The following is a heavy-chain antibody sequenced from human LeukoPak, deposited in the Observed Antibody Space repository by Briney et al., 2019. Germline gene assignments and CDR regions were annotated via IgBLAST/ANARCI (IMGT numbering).Heavy chain of an antibody. J-gene: IGHJ4*02. CDR3: ARGSSSSWYKYFFDY. V-gene: IGHV1-2*02. D-gene: IGHD6-13*01. Sequence: ASVKVSCKASGYTLTGYYMHWVRQAPGQGLEWMAWINPDSGGTKYAQKFQGRVTMTRDTSISTAYMELSRLRSDDTAVYYCARGSSSSWYKYFFDYWGQGTPVTVSS. CDR2: INPDSGGT. CDR1: GYTLTGYY.